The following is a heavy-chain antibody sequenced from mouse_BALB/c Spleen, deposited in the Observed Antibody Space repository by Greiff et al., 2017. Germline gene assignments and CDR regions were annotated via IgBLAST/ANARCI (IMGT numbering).Heavy chain of an antibody. CDR1: GFTFSSFG. V-gene: IGHV5-17*02. D-gene: IGHD1-1*01. J-gene: IGHJ2*01. Sequence: DVKLVESGGGLVKPGGSRKLSCAASGFTFSSFGMHWVRQAPEKGLEWVAYISSGSSTIYYADTVKGRFTISRDNPKNTLFLQMTSLRSEDTAMYYCARGDYGSSLFDYWGQGTTLTVSS. CDR2: ISSGSSTI. CDR3: ARGDYGSSLFDY.